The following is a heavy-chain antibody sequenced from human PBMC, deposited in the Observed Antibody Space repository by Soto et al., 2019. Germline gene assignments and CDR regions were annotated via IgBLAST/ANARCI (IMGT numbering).Heavy chain of an antibody. D-gene: IGHD1-26*01. CDR1: AFTFSSHW. CDR2: INSDGSST. CDR3: ARSSFDYFDY. Sequence: PGGSLRLSCAASAFTFSSHWMYWVRQAPGKGLVWVSRINSDGSSTNYADSVKGRFTISRDNAKNTLYLQMNSLRADDTAVYYCARSSFDYFDYWGQGALVTVSS. J-gene: IGHJ4*02. V-gene: IGHV3-74*01.